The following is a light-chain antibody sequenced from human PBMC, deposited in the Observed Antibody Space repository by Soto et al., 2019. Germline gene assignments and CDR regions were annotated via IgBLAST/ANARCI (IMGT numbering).Light chain of an antibody. CDR1: QSVSSN. J-gene: IGKJ1*01. CDR2: GAS. V-gene: IGKV3-15*01. CDR3: KQYNNWPET. Sequence: EIVMTQSPATLSVSPGERATLSCRASQSVSSNLAWYQQKPGQAPRLLIYGASTRATGIPARFSDSGSGTEFTLTISSLQSEDFAVDYCKQYNNWPETFGQGTKVDIK.